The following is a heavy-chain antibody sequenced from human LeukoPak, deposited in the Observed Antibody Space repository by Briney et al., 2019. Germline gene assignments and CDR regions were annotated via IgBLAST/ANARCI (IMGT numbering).Heavy chain of an antibody. J-gene: IGHJ5*02. V-gene: IGHV3-74*01. D-gene: IGHD3-16*01. CDR1: GLSISGYW. CDR3: ARDPYILDAA. CDR2: INSDGSGT. Sequence: QPGGSLRLSCTASGLSISGYWMHWVSQAPGKGLVWLSRINSDGSGTDYADSVKGRFTVSRDNGKNTVYLRVSSLRAEDTAVYYCARDPYILDAAWGQGTLVTVSS.